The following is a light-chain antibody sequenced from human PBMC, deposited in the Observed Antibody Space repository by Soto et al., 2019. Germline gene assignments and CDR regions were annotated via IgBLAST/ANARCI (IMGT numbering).Light chain of an antibody. V-gene: IGKV2-28*01. J-gene: IGKJ4*01. CDR1: QSLLHSNGYNF. Sequence: DIVMTQSPLSLPVTPGEPASISCRSSQSLLHSNGYNFLDWYLQKPGQSPQLLIYLGSNRASGVPDRFSGSGSGTGFTLKISRVEAEDVGVYYCMQALQFPLTFGGGTKVEIK. CDR2: LGS. CDR3: MQALQFPLT.